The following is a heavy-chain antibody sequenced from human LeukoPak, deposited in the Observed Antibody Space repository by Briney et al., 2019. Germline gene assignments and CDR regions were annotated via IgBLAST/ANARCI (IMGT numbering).Heavy chain of an antibody. CDR1: GGSISSTSYY. J-gene: IGHJ3*01. CDR2: XXYSGST. D-gene: IGHD3-22*01. Sequence: KPSETLSLTCAVSGGSISSTSYYWAWIRQPPGXXXXXXXXXXYSGSTYHNPSLKSRVTMSVDTSRNQFSLKLSSVDVADTAVYYCAKAGVRYFDSSGLYAFDFWGQGTTVTVSS. V-gene: IGHV4-39*01. CDR3: AKAGVRYFDSSGLYAFDF.